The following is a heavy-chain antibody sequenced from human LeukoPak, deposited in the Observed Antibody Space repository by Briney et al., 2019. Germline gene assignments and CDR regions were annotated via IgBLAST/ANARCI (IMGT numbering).Heavy chain of an antibody. V-gene: IGHV4-39*01. D-gene: IGHD2-2*01. CDR1: GGSISSSSYY. Sequence: SETLSLTCTVSGGSISSSSYYWGWIRQPPGKGLEWIGSIYYSGSTYYNPSLKSRVTISVDTSKNQFSLKLSSVTAADTAVYYCARHIGYCSSTSCYEGGWFDPWGQGTLVTVSS. CDR3: ARHIGYCSSTSCYEGGWFDP. CDR2: IYYSGST. J-gene: IGHJ5*02.